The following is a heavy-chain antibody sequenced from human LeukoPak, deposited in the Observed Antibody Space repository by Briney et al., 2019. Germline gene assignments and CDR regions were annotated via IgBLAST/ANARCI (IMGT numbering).Heavy chain of an antibody. V-gene: IGHV3-30*02. Sequence: GGSLRLSCAASGFTFSNYAMHWVRQAPGKGLEWVAFVRYDASNKYYADSVKGRFTVSRDNSKNMLYLQMNSLRAEDTAVYYCARGLDNYGSGSSNWGQGTLVTVSS. D-gene: IGHD3-10*01. J-gene: IGHJ4*02. CDR3: ARGLDNYGSGSSN. CDR1: GFTFSNYA. CDR2: VRYDASNK.